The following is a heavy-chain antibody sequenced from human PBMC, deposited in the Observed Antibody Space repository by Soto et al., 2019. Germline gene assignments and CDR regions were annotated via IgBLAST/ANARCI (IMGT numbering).Heavy chain of an antibody. CDR1: GGTFSSYT. CDR3: ARAKNNDYGDYFGAFDI. D-gene: IGHD4-17*01. Sequence: QVQLVQSGAEVKKPGSSVKVSCKASGGTFSSYTISWVRQAPGQGLEWMGRIIPILGIANYAQKFQGRVTITADKSTSTAYMELSSLRSEDTAVYYCARAKNNDYGDYFGAFDIWGQGTMVTVSS. J-gene: IGHJ3*02. CDR2: IIPILGIA. V-gene: IGHV1-69*02.